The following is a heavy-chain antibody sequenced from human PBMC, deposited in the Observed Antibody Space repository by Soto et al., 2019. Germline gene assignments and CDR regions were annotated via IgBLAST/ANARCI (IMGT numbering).Heavy chain of an antibody. CDR2: IKQDGSEK. D-gene: IGHD2-2*01. CDR1: GFTFSSYW. J-gene: IGHJ6*03. CDR3: ASLRDIVVVPESHLGYMDV. V-gene: IGHV3-7*01. Sequence: GGSLRLSCAASGFTFSSYWMSWVRQAPGKGLEWVANIKQDGSEKYYVDSVKGRFTISRDNAKNSLYLQMNSLRAEDTAVYYCASLRDIVVVPESHLGYMDVWGKGTTVTVSS.